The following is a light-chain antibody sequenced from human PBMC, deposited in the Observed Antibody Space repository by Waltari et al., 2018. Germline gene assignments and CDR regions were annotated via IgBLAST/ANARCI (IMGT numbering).Light chain of an antibody. J-gene: IGLJ3*02. CDR1: RSNIGTTY. V-gene: IGLV1-47*01. CDR2: RND. Sequence: QSVLTQPPSVSGTPRQGVTSSRSGSRSNIGTTYVYWYQQLPRTAPNLPIFRNDQRPSGLPDRFSASKSGTSASLAISGLRSEDEADYYCAAWDDGLSGPVFGGGTKLTVL. CDR3: AAWDDGLSGPV.